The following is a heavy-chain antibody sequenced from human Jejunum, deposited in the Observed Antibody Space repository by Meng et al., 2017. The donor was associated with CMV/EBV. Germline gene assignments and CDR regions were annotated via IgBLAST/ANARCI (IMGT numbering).Heavy chain of an antibody. J-gene: IGHJ4*02. V-gene: IGHV3-21*01. Sequence: LSCAASGFTFRTYTMNGVRQAPGKGLEWVSSITSSSTYIYYADSAKGRFTISRDNAKNSLYLQMNSLRADDTAVYYCARDYRRGDGSGWGQGTLVTVSS. D-gene: IGHD2-21*02. CDR3: ARDYRRGDGSG. CDR2: ITSSSTYI. CDR1: GFTFRTYT.